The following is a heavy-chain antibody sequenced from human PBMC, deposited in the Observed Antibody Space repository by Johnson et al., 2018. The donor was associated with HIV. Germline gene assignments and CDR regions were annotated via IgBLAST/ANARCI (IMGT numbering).Heavy chain of an antibody. D-gene: IGHD5-18*01. Sequence: VQLVESGGGLVKPGGSLRLSCAASGFTFSDYYMSWIRQAPGKGLEWVSLIYSGDNTQYADSVKGRFIISRDNSKNTLFLQMNSLRPKDTAVYFCARVSLAYSYGYDAFDIWGRGTMVTVSS. CDR2: IYSGDNT. J-gene: IGHJ3*02. CDR3: ARVSLAYSYGYDAFDI. V-gene: IGHV3-66*02. CDR1: GFTFSDYY.